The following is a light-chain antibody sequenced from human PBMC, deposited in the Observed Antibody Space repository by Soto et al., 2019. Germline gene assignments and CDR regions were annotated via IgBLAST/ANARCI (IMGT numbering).Light chain of an antibody. V-gene: IGKV3-11*01. CDR3: QQRSNWPT. Sequence: EIVLTQSPATLSLSPSEGAPLXFRASQSISNYLAWYQQKPGQAPRLLIYAASIRATGIPARFSGSGSGTDFTLTISSLEPEDFAVYFCQQRSNWPTFGQGTRLEIK. J-gene: IGKJ5*01. CDR2: AAS. CDR1: QSISNY.